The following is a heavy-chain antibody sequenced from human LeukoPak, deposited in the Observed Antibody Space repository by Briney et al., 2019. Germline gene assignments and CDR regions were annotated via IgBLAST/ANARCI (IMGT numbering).Heavy chain of an antibody. CDR2: IYHSGST. CDR3: ARVMAYCSSTSCYGGINWFDP. D-gene: IGHD2-2*01. CDR1: GYSISSGYY. V-gene: IGHV4-38-2*02. Sequence: PSETLSLTCTVSGYSISSGYYWGWIRQPPGKGLEWIGSIYHSGSTYYNPSLKSRVTISVDTSKNQFSLKLSSVTAADTAVYYCARVMAYCSSTSCYGGINWFDPWGQGTLVTVSS. J-gene: IGHJ5*02.